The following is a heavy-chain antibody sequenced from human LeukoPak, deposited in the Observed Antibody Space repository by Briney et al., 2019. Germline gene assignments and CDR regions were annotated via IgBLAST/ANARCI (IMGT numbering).Heavy chain of an antibody. D-gene: IGHD2-2*01. CDR2: INPNSGGT. CDR3: ARVQDGYCSSTSCQKTPYSWFDP. V-gene: IGHV1-2*06. J-gene: IGHJ5*02. Sequence: ASVKVSCKASGYTFTGYYMHWVRQAPGQGLEWMGRINPNSGGTNYAQKFQGRVTMTRDTSISTAYMELSRLRSDDTAVYYCARVQDGYCSSTSCQKTPYSWFDPWGQGTLVTVSS. CDR1: GYTFTGYY.